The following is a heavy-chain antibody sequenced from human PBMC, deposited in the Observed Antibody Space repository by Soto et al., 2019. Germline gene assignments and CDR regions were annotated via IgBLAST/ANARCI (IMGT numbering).Heavy chain of an antibody. J-gene: IGHJ4*02. CDR1: GYTLTELS. CDR2: FDPEDGET. CDR3: ATARYGEYYFDY. Sequence: ASVKVSCKVSGYTLTELSMHWVRQAPGKGLEWMGGFDPEDGETIYAQKFQGRVTMTEDTSTDTAYMELSSLRSEDTAVYYCATARYGEYYFDYWGQGTLVTVSS. V-gene: IGHV1-24*01. D-gene: IGHD1-1*01.